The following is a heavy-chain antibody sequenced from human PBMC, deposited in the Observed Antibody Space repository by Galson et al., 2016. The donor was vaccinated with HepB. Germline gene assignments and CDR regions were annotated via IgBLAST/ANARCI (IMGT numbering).Heavy chain of an antibody. D-gene: IGHD2-21*02. CDR2: ISSSSSYT. Sequence: SLRLSCAASGFIFSDYYMSWIRQAPGKGLEWVSYISSSSSYTNYADSVKGRFTISRDNAKNSLYLQMNSLRAEDTAVYYCTSDSPAYCGGDCMIDYWGQGTLVTVSS. CDR1: GFIFSDYY. V-gene: IGHV3-11*06. J-gene: IGHJ4*02. CDR3: TSDSPAYCGGDCMIDY.